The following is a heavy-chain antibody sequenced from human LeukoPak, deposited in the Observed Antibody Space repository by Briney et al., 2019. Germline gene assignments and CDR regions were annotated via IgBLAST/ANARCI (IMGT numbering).Heavy chain of an antibody. V-gene: IGHV4-34*01. D-gene: IGHD3-10*01. Sequence: PSETLSLTCAVYGGSFSGYYWSWIRQPPGKGLEWIGEINHSGSTNYNPSLKSRVTISVDTSKNQFSLKLSPVTAADTAVYYCAGGIAWGLWFGESTTYYFDYWGQGTLVTVSS. CDR3: AGGIAWGLWFGESTTYYFDY. CDR2: INHSGST. J-gene: IGHJ4*02. CDR1: GGSFSGYY.